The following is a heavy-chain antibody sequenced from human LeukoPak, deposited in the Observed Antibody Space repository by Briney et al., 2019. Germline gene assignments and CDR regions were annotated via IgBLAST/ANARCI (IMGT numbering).Heavy chain of an antibody. D-gene: IGHD3-22*01. V-gene: IGHV7-4-1*02. Sequence: ASVKVSCKASGYTFTSYSMNWVRQAPGQGLEWMGWINTNTGNPTYAQGFTGRFVFSLDTPVSTAYLQISSLKAEDIAVYYCARASGSEDYFDYWGQGTLVTVSS. CDR3: ARASGSEDYFDY. J-gene: IGHJ4*02. CDR1: GYTFTSYS. CDR2: INTNTGNP.